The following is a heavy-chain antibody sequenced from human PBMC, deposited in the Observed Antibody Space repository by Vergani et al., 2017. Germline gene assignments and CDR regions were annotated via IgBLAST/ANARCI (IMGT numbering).Heavy chain of an antibody. CDR3: VKDIAASGNYWYFDL. V-gene: IGHV3-9*01. CDR2: INWNSDSI. J-gene: IGHJ2*01. CDR1: GFTFSRHG. D-gene: IGHD6-13*01. Sequence: EVDLVESGGGLAQPGGSLRLSCATSGFTFSRHGISWVRQAPGKGLEWVSGINWNSDSIAYADSVKGRFTISRDNAKNSLYLQMNSLRAEDTALYYCVKDIAASGNYWYFDLWGRGTLVTVSS.